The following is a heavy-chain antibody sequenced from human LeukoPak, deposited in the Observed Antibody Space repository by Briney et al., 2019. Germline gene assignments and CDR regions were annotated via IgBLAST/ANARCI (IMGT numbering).Heavy chain of an antibody. CDR1: GGTFSSYA. J-gene: IGHJ6*03. CDR3: ARAVRPGETYCYYYMDV. Sequence: SVKVSCKASGGTFSSYAISWVRQAPGQGLEWMGGIIPIFGTANYAQKFQGRVTITTDESTSTAYMELSSLRSEDTAVYYCARAVRPGETYCYYYMDVWGKGTTVTVSS. D-gene: IGHD4-17*01. V-gene: IGHV1-69*05. CDR2: IIPIFGTA.